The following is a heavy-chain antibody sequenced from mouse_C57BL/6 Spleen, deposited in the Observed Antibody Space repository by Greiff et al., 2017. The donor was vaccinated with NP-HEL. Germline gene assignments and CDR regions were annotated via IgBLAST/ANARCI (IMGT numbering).Heavy chain of an antibody. D-gene: IGHD2-4*01. CDR3: ARKGYDYDRVFAY. CDR2: IYPGDGDT. J-gene: IGHJ3*01. CDR1: GYAFSSYW. Sequence: QVQLQQSGAELVKPGASVKISCKASGYAFSSYWMNWVKQRPGKGLEWIGQIYPGDGDTNYNGKFKGKATLTADKSSSTAYMQLSSLTSEDSAVYFCARKGYDYDRVFAYWGQGTLVTVSA. V-gene: IGHV1-80*01.